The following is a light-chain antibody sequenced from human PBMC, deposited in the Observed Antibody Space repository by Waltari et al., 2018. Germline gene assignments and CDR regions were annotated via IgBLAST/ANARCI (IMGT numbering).Light chain of an antibody. Sequence: SSELTQDPAVSVALGQTVSTTCHGDSLRRSYASWDQQKPGQAPVLVNYGKNNRPSGIPDRFSGSSSGNTASLTITGAQAEDEADYYCNSRDSSGNHYVFGTGTKVTVL. V-gene: IGLV3-19*01. CDR2: GKN. CDR3: NSRDSSGNHYV. J-gene: IGLJ1*01. CDR1: SLRRSY.